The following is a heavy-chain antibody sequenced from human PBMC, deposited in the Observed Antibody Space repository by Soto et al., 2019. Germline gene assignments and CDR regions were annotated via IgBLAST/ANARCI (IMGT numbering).Heavy chain of an antibody. Sequence: PSETLSLTCAVYGGSFSGYYWSWIRQPPGKGLEWIGEINHSGSTNYNPSLKSRVTISVDTSKNQFSLKLSSVTAADTAVYYCARAGALRYFDWFGHYYYYGMDVWGQGTTVTVS. V-gene: IGHV4-34*01. D-gene: IGHD3-9*01. CDR1: GGSFSGYY. CDR2: INHSGST. CDR3: ARAGALRYFDWFGHYYYYGMDV. J-gene: IGHJ6*02.